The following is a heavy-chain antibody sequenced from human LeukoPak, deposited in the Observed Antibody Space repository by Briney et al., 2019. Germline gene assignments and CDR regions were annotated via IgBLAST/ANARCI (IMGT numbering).Heavy chain of an antibody. CDR1: GYSISSGYY. CDR3: ASEGYPKSSDY. J-gene: IGHJ4*02. Sequence: SETLSLTCAVSGYSISSGYYWGWIRQPPGKGLEWIGSIYHSASTYYNPSLKSRVTISVDTSKNQFSLKLSSVTAADTAVYYCASEGYPKSSDYWGQGTLVTVSS. CDR2: IYHSAST. D-gene: IGHD6-13*01. V-gene: IGHV4-38-2*01.